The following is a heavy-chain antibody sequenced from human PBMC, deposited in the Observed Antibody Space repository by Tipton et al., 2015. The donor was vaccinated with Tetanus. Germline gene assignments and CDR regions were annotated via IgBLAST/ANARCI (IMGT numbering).Heavy chain of an antibody. D-gene: IGHD1-14*01. CDR1: GGTFNSYF. V-gene: IGHV1-69*18. J-gene: IGHJ5*02. Sequence: QVQLVQSGAEVKKPGSSVKVSCKASGGTFNSYFFSWVRQAPGQGLEWMGSIIPKVGTPTYPQRFQGGVTITADESTSTVYMELSSLRSEDTAVYYCARDILGTNRFDPWGQGTLVTVSS. CDR2: IIPKVGTP. CDR3: ARDILGTNRFDP.